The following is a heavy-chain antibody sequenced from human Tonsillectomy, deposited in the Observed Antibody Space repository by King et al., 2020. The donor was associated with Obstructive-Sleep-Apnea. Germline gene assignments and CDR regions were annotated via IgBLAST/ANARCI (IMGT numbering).Heavy chain of an antibody. J-gene: IGHJ3*02. Sequence: VQLVESGGGLVQPGGSLRLSCAASGFTCTNYAMSLVRQAPGKGLEWVSTVSRGGGATYHADSVNGRFTMSRDNSKKMLYLQMNSLRAEDTAVYYCTKDLKVVILTLNTFDIWGQGTMVTVSS. D-gene: IGHD3-22*01. V-gene: IGHV3-23*04. CDR2: VSRGGGAT. CDR1: GFTCTNYA. CDR3: TKDLKVVILTLNTFDI.